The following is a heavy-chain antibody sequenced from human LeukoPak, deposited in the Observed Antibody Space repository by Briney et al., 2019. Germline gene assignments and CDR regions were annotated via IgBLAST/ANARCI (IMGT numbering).Heavy chain of an antibody. CDR2: IYYSGST. D-gene: IGHD3-9*01. CDR1: GGSISSYY. V-gene: IGHV4-59*01. J-gene: IGHJ4*02. CDR3: ARLVHYDILTGYSYYFDY. Sequence: SETLSLTCTVSGGSISSYYWSWIRQPPGKGLEWIGCIYYSGSTNYNPSLKSRVTISVDTSKNQFSLKLSSVTAADTAVYYCARLVHYDILTGYSYYFDYWGQGTLVTVSS.